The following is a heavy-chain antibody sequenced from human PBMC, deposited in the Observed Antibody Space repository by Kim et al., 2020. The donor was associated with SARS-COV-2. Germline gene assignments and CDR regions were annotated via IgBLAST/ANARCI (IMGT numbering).Heavy chain of an antibody. CDR3: AVRLGYCSGGSCRS. V-gene: IGHV3-23*01. D-gene: IGHD2-15*01. Sequence: GGSLRLSCAASGFTFSNYAMSWVRQASGKGLEWVSGISGSGGITYYADSVKGRFTISRDNSKNTLYLQMNSLRAEDTARYYCAVRLGYCSGGSCRSWGQGALVTVSS. CDR2: ISGSGGIT. CDR1: GFTFSNYA. J-gene: IGHJ4*02.